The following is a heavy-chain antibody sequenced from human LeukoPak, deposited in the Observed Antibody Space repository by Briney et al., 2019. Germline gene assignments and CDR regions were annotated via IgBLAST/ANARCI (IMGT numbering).Heavy chain of an antibody. CDR2: ISYDGSNR. CDR3: AKSTLDIVVVPAAMSRYYYGMDV. J-gene: IGHJ6*02. D-gene: IGHD2-2*03. Sequence: GGSLRLSCAASGFTFSSYGMHWVRQAPGKGLEWVAVISYDGSNRYYADSVKGRFTISRDNSKNTLYLQMNSLRAEDTAVYYCAKSTLDIVVVPAAMSRYYYGMDVWGQGTTVTVSS. V-gene: IGHV3-30*18. CDR1: GFTFSSYG.